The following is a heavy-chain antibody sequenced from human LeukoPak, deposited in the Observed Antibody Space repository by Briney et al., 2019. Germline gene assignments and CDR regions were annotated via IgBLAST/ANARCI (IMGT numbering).Heavy chain of an antibody. V-gene: IGHV3-23*01. D-gene: IGHD2-2*01. CDR2: ISRGDGGT. J-gene: IGHJ4*02. CDR1: GFTFSRYA. Sequence: GGSLRLSCAASGFTFSRYAMSWVRQTPEKGLEWVSVISRGDGGTYYADSVRGRFTISRDDSGNTLFLQMNSLRAEDTAVYYCARQVSCDTTTCYAGMPPDYWGQGTLVTVSS. CDR3: ARQVSCDTTTCYAGMPPDY.